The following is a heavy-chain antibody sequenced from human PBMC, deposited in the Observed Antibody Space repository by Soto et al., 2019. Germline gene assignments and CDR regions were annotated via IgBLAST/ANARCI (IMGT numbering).Heavy chain of an antibody. J-gene: IGHJ5*02. Sequence: PSQTLSLTCAISGDSVSSNSAAWNWIRQSPSRGLEWLGRTYYRSKWYNDYAVSVKSRITINPDTSKNQFSLQLNSVTPEDTAVYYCARDPTRGYSSNWYLQYNWFDPWGQGTLVTVSS. D-gene: IGHD6-13*01. CDR2: TYYRSKWYN. CDR1: GDSVSSNSAA. CDR3: ARDPTRGYSSNWYLQYNWFDP. V-gene: IGHV6-1*01.